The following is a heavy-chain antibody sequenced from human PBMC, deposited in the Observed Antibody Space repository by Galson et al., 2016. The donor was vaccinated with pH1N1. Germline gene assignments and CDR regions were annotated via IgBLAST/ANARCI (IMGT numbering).Heavy chain of an antibody. Sequence: QSGAEVKKSGESLKISCKGSGYSFKSYWIAWVRQMPGKGLEWMGIIYPGDSDTRYSPSFLGQVIVSADKSISTAFLQWGSLNASDTAMYYCARRGINGTDFWGQGTLVTVSS. D-gene: IGHD1/OR15-1a*01. CDR1: GYSFKSYW. CDR2: IYPGDSDT. CDR3: ARRGINGTDF. V-gene: IGHV5-51*01. J-gene: IGHJ4*02.